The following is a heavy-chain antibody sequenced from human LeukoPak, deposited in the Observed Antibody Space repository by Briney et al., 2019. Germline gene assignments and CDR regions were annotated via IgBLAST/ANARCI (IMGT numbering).Heavy chain of an antibody. Sequence: SRTLSLTCTVSGGSISSGGYSWSWIRQHPGKGLEWIGYIYYSGSTYYNPSLKSRVTISVDTSKNQFSLKLSSVTAADTAVYYCARAAVVTAIPDAFDIWGQGTMITVSS. CDR3: ARAAVVTAIPDAFDI. J-gene: IGHJ3*02. CDR1: GGSISSGGYS. V-gene: IGHV4-31*03. D-gene: IGHD2-21*02. CDR2: IYYSGST.